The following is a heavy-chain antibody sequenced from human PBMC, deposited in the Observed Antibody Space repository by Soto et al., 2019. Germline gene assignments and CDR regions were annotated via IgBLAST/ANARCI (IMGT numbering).Heavy chain of an antibody. V-gene: IGHV4-4*02. D-gene: IGHD6-13*01. CDR2: IYHSGST. Sequence: SETLSLTCAVSGGSISSSNWWSWVRQPPGKGLEWIGEIYHSGSTNYNPSLKSRVTISVDKSKNQFSLKLSSVTAADTAVYYCASLAAAGTGYYYYGMDVWGQGTTVTVS. J-gene: IGHJ6*02. CDR3: ASLAAAGTGYYYYGMDV. CDR1: GGSISSSNW.